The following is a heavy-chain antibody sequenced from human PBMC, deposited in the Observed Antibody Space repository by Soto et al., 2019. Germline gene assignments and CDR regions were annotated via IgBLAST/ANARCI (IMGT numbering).Heavy chain of an antibody. Sequence: GGSLRLSCATSGFTFSSYWMHWLRQAPGKRLMWVSTINIVGSSTSYADSVKGRFTISRDNAKNTLYLHMNSLRAEDTAVYYCARGHPDIVLVPAAIRYYYGMDVWGQGTTVTVSS. CDR3: ARGHPDIVLVPAAIRYYYGMDV. CDR2: INIVGSST. J-gene: IGHJ6*02. D-gene: IGHD2-2*02. V-gene: IGHV3-74*01. CDR1: GFTFSSYW.